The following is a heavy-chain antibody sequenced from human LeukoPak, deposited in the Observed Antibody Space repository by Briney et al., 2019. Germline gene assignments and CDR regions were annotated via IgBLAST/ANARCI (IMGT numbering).Heavy chain of an antibody. V-gene: IGHV4-39*01. Sequence: PSETLSLTCTVSGGSISSSSYYWGWIRQPPGQGLEWIGSIYDSGSTYDNPSLRSRVTISVDTSKNQFSLKLSSVTAADTAVYYCARQGWEVAARYYYYYYMDVWGKGTTVTVSS. CDR1: GGSISSSSYY. CDR3: ARQGWEVAARYYYYYYMDV. CDR2: IYDSGST. J-gene: IGHJ6*03. D-gene: IGHD2-15*01.